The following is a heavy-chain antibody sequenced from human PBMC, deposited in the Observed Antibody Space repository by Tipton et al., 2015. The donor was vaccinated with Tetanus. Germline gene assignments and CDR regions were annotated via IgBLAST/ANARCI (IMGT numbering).Heavy chain of an antibody. Sequence: SLRLSCAASGFSLSSYTMNWVRQAPGKGLEWVSRINSGGSSRSYADSVKGRFTISRDNAKNTLYLQMNSLRAEDTAIYFCAREDILLRLYAAFDHWGQGTLVTVSS. D-gene: IGHD2-8*01. J-gene: IGHJ4*02. V-gene: IGHV3-74*01. CDR2: INSGGSSR. CDR1: GFSLSSYT. CDR3: AREDILLRLYAAFDH.